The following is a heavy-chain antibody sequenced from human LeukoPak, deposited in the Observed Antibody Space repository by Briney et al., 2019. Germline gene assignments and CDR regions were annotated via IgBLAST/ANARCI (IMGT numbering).Heavy chain of an antibody. CDR3: AKDYGDYEDYYYGMDV. J-gene: IGHJ6*02. V-gene: IGHV3-7*04. D-gene: IGHD4-17*01. CDR1: GFTFSNYW. Sequence: PGGSLRLSCAASGFTFSNYWMDWVRQAPGKGLEWVAKIKQDGSRKDYVDSVKGRFTISRDNAKNSLYLEMSSLRVEDTGVYYCAKDYGDYEDYYYGMDVWGQGTTVTVSS. CDR2: IKQDGSRK.